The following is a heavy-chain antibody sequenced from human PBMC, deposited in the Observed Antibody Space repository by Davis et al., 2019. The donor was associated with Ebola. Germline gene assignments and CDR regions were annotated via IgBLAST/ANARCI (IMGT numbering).Heavy chain of an antibody. Sequence: SETMSLTCAVYGGSFSGYYWSWIRQPPGKGLEWIGEINHSGSTNYNPSLKSRVTISVDTSKNQFSLKLTSVTAADTALYYCARSLNIEYFDYWGQGNLITVSS. CDR2: INHSGST. CDR3: ARSLNIEYFDY. D-gene: IGHD2/OR15-2a*01. CDR1: GGSFSGYY. J-gene: IGHJ4*02. V-gene: IGHV4-34*01.